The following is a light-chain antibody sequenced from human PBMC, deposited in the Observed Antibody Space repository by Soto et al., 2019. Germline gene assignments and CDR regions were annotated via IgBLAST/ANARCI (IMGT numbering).Light chain of an antibody. V-gene: IGKV3D-20*02. CDR1: QSINNRY. J-gene: IGKJ4*01. CDR2: AAS. Sequence: EIVLTQSPGTLSLSPGERATLSCRASQSINNRYLAWYQQKPGQAPRLLIYAASSRATGIPDRFSGSGSGTDFTLTISSLEPEDFAAYYCQQRSNWPPTFGGGTKVEIK. CDR3: QQRSNWPPT.